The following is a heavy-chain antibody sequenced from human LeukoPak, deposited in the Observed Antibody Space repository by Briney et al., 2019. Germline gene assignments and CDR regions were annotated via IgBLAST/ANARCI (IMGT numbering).Heavy chain of an antibody. CDR2: ISGNSGAT. CDR1: GFTFSSYP. V-gene: IGHV3-23*01. Sequence: GGSLRLSCAASGFTFSSYPMSWVRQAPGRGLEWVSVISGNSGATYYADSVKGRFTISRDNAKNTVYLQMNNLRGEDTAVYYCAKAGDTNYYRHGDYWGQGTLVTVSS. J-gene: IGHJ4*02. D-gene: IGHD4-11*01. CDR3: AKAGDTNYYRHGDY.